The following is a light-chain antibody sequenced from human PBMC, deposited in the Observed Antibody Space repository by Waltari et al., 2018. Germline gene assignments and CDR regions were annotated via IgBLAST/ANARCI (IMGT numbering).Light chain of an antibody. Sequence: QSVLTQPPSVSGAPGQRVTISCTGSSSNIGAGYDVHWYHQLPGTAPKLLIYANNLRPSGVPDRFSGSKSGTSASLAITGLQAEDEADYYCQSYDSGLSGVVFGGGTKLTVL. V-gene: IGLV1-40*01. CDR3: QSYDSGLSGVV. CDR1: SSNIGAGYD. CDR2: ANN. J-gene: IGLJ2*01.